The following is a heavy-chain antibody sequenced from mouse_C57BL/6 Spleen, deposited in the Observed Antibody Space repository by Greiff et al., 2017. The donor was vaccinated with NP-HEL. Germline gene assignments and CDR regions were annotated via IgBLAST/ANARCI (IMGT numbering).Heavy chain of an antibody. Sequence: VQLQQSGPELVKPGASVKISCKASGYSFTGYYMNWVKQSPEKSLEWIGEINPSTGGTTYNQKFKAKATLTVDKSSSTAYMQLKSLTSEDSAVYDCARDGFTTVVARGMDYWGQGTSVTVSS. J-gene: IGHJ4*01. CDR2: INPSTGGT. D-gene: IGHD1-1*01. V-gene: IGHV1-42*01. CDR3: ARDGFTTVVARGMDY. CDR1: GYSFTGYY.